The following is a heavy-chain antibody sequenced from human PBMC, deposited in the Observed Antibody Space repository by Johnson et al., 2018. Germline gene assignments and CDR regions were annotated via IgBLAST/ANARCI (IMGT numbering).Heavy chain of an antibody. D-gene: IGHD1-7*01. CDR1: GFNFSSYS. V-gene: IGHV3-21*01. CDR2: ISSSSRYI. Sequence: LVESGGGVVQPGRSLRLSCAASGFNFSSYSMNWVRQAPGKGLEWVSSISSSSRYIYYADSVKGRFTISRDNAKNSLYLQMNSLRAEDTAVYYCAGEPRGLRTKYGMSVWGQGATVTVSS. J-gene: IGHJ6*02. CDR3: AGEPRGLRTKYGMSV.